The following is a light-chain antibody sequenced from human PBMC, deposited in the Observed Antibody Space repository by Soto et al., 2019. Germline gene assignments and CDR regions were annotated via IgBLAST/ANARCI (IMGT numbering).Light chain of an antibody. Sequence: ALTQPASVSVSPGQSITISCTGTSSDVGGYSRVSWYQHHPGKAPKLMIYEVSDRPSGVSNRFSGSKSGNTASLTIPGLQAEDEADYYCNSYTSSNTRVFGTGTKVTVL. CDR1: SSDVGGYSR. J-gene: IGLJ1*01. CDR2: EVS. CDR3: NSYTSSNTRV. V-gene: IGLV2-14*01.